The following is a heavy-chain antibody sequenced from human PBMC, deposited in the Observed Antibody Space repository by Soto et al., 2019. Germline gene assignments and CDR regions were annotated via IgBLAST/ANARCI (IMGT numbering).Heavy chain of an antibody. CDR3: ARQAVPIDYYYYYGMDV. CDR1: GYSFTSYW. Sequence: EPMKISWKVSGYSFTSYWIGWVRTMPGKGLEWMGIIYPGDSDTRYSPSFQGQVTISADKSISTAYLQWSSLKASDTAMYYCARQAVPIDYYYYYGMDVWGQGTTVTVSS. CDR2: IYPGDSDT. J-gene: IGHJ6*02. D-gene: IGHD2-15*01. V-gene: IGHV5-51*01.